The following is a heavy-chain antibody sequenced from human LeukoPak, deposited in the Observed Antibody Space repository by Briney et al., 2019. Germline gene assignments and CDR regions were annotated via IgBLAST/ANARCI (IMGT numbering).Heavy chain of an antibody. CDR2: ISAGGGNT. D-gene: IGHD6-19*01. J-gene: IGHJ4*02. Sequence: GGSLRLSCAASGFTFSSYAMTWVRHSSGKGLDWVSAISAGGGNTYYADSVKGRFTISRDNSKNTLYLHINSLRAEDTALYYCAKINRGQVAGHVDFWGQGTLVTVSS. CDR3: AKINRGQVAGHVDF. CDR1: GFTFSSYA. V-gene: IGHV3-23*01.